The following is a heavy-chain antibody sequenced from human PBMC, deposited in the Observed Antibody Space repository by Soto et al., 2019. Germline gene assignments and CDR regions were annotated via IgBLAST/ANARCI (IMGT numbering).Heavy chain of an antibody. D-gene: IGHD6-19*01. V-gene: IGHV4-59*08. J-gene: IGHJ4*02. CDR1: GGSISSYY. CDR2: IYYSGST. CDR3: ARHVTVVRTLAGQTGLDY. Sequence: PSETLSLTCTVSGGSISSYYWSWIRQPPGKGLEWIGYIYYSGSTNYNPSLKSRVTISVDTSKNQFSLKLSSVTAADTAVYYCARHVTVVRTLAGQTGLDYWGQATLVTVSS.